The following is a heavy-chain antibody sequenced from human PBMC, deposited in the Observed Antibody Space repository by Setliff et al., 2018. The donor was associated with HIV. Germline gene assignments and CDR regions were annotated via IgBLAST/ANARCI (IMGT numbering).Heavy chain of an antibody. CDR3: ARGGANPSWFDS. Sequence: PGGSLRLSCAASGFTFSTYWMHWVRQAPGKGLVWVSRIKTDGSSTSYADSVKGRFTNYRDNAKNTLYLEMDSLGAEDTAVYYCARGGANPSWFDSWGQGSLVAVSS. CDR1: GFTFSTYW. CDR2: IKTDGSST. D-gene: IGHD3-16*01. J-gene: IGHJ5*01. V-gene: IGHV3-74*01.